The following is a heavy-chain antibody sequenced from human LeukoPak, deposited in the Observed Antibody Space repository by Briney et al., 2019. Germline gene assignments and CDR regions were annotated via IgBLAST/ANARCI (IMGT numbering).Heavy chain of an antibody. CDR2: TYSNGRT. Sequence: GGSLRLSCAASGFTVSSNYMSWVRQAPGKGLEWVSVTYSNGRTYYADSVKGRFTISRDNSKNTLYLQMNSLRAEDTAVYYCARGEYGSGSYHIDYWGQGTLVTVSS. CDR3: ARGEYGSGSYHIDY. D-gene: IGHD3-10*01. CDR1: GFTVSSNY. J-gene: IGHJ4*02. V-gene: IGHV3-53*01.